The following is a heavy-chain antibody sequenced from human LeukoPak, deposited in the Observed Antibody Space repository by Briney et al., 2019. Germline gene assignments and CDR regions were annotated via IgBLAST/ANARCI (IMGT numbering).Heavy chain of an antibody. D-gene: IGHD3-3*01. CDR1: GFTFSDHY. Sequence: GGSLRLSCAASGFTFSDHYMDWVRQAPGKGLEWVGRTRNKANSYTTEYAASVKGRFTISRDDSKNSLYLQMNSLRADDTAVYYCARSARLMKGVVEVTALDDWGQGTLVTVSS. V-gene: IGHV3-72*01. J-gene: IGHJ4*02. CDR3: ARSARLMKGVVEVTALDD. CDR2: TRNKANSYTT.